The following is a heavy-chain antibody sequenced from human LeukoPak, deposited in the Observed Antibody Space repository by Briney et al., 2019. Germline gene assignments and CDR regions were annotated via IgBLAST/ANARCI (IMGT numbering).Heavy chain of an antibody. CDR1: GYSFTSGHY. D-gene: IGHD2-2*01. Sequence: SETLSLTCSVSGYSFTSGHYWGCIRQPPGKGLEWIANIYHTGSAHYNPSLKGRVTISVDTSKSQFSLKLSLVPSADSAFFYCARYCTSTTCILRVFHYWGRGTLVTVSS. V-gene: IGHV4-38-2*01. J-gene: IGHJ4*02. CDR2: IYHTGSA. CDR3: ARYCTSTTCILRVFHY.